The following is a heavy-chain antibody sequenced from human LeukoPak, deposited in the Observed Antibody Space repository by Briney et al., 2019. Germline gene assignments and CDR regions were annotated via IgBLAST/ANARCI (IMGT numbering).Heavy chain of an antibody. CDR3: ARDLVEMATIFSR. V-gene: IGHV3-21*01. J-gene: IGHJ4*02. D-gene: IGHD5-12*01. CDR2: ISSSSSYI. Sequence: PGGSLRLSCAASGFTFSSYSMTWVRQAPGKGLEWVSSISSSSSYIYYADSVKGRFTISRDNAKNSLYLQMNSLRAEDTAVYYCARDLVEMATIFSRWGRGTLVTVSS. CDR1: GFTFSSYS.